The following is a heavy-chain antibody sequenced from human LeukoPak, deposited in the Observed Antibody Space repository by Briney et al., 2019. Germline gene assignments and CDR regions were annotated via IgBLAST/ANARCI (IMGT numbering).Heavy chain of an antibody. CDR1: GASISNSDRY. Sequence: ETLSLTCTVSGASISNSDRYWGWIRQPPGKGLEWIGSIYYSGITYHNPSLKSRVTISVDTSNNQFSLKMSSVTAADTAVYFCARHQEGMVRGVLYYLDVWGKGTTVIISS. V-gene: IGHV4-39*01. CDR2: IYYSGIT. CDR3: ARHQEGMVRGVLYYLDV. D-gene: IGHD3-10*01. J-gene: IGHJ6*03.